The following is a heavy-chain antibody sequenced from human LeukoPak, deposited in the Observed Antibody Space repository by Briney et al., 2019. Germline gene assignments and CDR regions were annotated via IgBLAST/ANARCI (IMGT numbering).Heavy chain of an antibody. Sequence: GGSLRLSCVASGFTFSSYAMTWVRQAPGKGLEWVSTIGGSEGNTYYADSVKGRFSISRDTSKNTLFLQMNSLRAEDTAVYYCARIYSGSHYSWGQGTLVTISS. CDR1: GFTFSSYA. V-gene: IGHV3-23*01. CDR2: IGGSEGNT. D-gene: IGHD1-26*01. J-gene: IGHJ4*02. CDR3: ARIYSGSHYS.